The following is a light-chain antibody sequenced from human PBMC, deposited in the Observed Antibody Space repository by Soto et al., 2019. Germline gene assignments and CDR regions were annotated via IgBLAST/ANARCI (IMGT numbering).Light chain of an antibody. CDR2: GAS. CDR3: QQYNNWPPLT. V-gene: IGKV3-15*01. CDR1: QSVSSN. J-gene: IGKJ4*01. Sequence: EIVMTQSPATLSVSPGERATLSCRASQSVSSNLAWYQQKPGQAPRLLIYGASTRATGIPARFSGSGSGTEFTLIISSLQSEDFAVYYCQQYNNWPPLTFGGGTKVGIK.